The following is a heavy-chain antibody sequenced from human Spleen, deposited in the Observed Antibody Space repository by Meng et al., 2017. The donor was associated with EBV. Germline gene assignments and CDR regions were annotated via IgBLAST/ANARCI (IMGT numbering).Heavy chain of an antibody. Sequence: VHLQQWGAGLFKPSETRPLTCAVSGGSFSGFYWTWNRQPPGKGLEWIGDVSQAGVTKFNPSLKSRLTISADTAKNQLSLKLASVTAADTAVYYCARGYGSGTYADAFDIWGQGTMVTVSS. D-gene: IGHD3-10*01. J-gene: IGHJ3*02. V-gene: IGHV4-34*01. CDR2: VSQAGVT. CDR1: GGSFSGFY. CDR3: ARGYGSGTYADAFDI.